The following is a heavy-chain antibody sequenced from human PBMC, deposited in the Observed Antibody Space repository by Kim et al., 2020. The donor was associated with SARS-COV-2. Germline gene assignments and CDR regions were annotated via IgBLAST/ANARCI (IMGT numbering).Heavy chain of an antibody. D-gene: IGHD5-12*01. CDR2: STI. J-gene: IGHJ4*02. V-gene: IGHV3-48*02. CDR3: ARGATTTDY. Sequence: STIYYADSVKGRFTISRDNAKNSLYLQMNSLRDEDTAVYYCARGATTTDYWGQGTLVTVSS.